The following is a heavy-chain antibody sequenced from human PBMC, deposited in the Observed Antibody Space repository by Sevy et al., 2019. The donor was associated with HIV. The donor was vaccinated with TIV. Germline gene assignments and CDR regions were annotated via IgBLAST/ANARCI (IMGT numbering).Heavy chain of an antibody. Sequence: GGSLRFSCEASGFTFSSSWMSWVRQAPGKGLEWVANIKEDGSGKFYVDSVKGRFTISRDNTKNSLYLQMNSLRAEDTDVYYCARVGGYYSNYPFDDRGQGTLVTVSS. CDR3: ARVGGYYSNYPFDD. CDR2: IKEDGSGK. J-gene: IGHJ4*02. CDR1: GFTFSSSW. D-gene: IGHD4-4*01. V-gene: IGHV3-7*01.